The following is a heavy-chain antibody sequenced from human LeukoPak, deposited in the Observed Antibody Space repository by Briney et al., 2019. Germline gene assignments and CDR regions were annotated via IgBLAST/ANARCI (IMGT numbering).Heavy chain of an antibody. D-gene: IGHD3-9*01. J-gene: IGHJ4*02. V-gene: IGHV3-23*01. Sequence: GGSLRLSCAASGFTFSSYAMSWVRQAPGKGLEWVSAISGSGGSTYYADSVKGRFTISRDNSKNTLYLQMNSLRAEDTAVYYCAKADYDILTGYYTFDYWGQGTLVTVSS. CDR2: ISGSGGST. CDR3: AKADYDILTGYYTFDY. CDR1: GFTFSSYA.